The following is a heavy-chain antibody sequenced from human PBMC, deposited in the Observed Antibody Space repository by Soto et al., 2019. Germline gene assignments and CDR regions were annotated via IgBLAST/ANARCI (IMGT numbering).Heavy chain of an antibody. D-gene: IGHD2-2*01. Sequence: QVQLVQSGAEVKKPGASVKVSCKASGYTFTGYYMHWVRQAPGQGLQWMGWINPNSGGTNYAQKFQGWVTMTRDTSISTAYMELSRLRSDDTAVYYCARGGSTSCYDCEHVDYWGQGTLVTVSS. CDR3: ARGGSTSCYDCEHVDY. J-gene: IGHJ4*02. V-gene: IGHV1-2*04. CDR1: GYTFTGYY. CDR2: INPNSGGT.